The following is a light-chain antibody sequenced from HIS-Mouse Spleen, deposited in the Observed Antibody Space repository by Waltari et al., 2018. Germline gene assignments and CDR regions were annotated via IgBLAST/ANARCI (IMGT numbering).Light chain of an antibody. V-gene: IGLV3-10*01. J-gene: IGLJ2*01. Sequence: SYELTQPPSVSVSPGQTARITCSGYALPKKYAYWYQQKSGQAPVLVIHEDSKRPSGIPERFSGSSSGTMATLTISGAQVEDEADYYCYSTDSSGNHRVFGGGTKLTVL. CDR3: YSTDSSGNHRV. CDR2: EDS. CDR1: ALPKKY.